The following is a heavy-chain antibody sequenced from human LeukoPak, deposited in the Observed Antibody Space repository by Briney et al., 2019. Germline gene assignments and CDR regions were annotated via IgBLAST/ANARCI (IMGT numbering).Heavy chain of an antibody. CDR3: AKNGPDYIWGNYLDY. D-gene: IGHD3-16*01. V-gene: IGHV3-30*02. CDR1: GFTFSTYR. J-gene: IGHJ4*02. CDR2: IRYDGNNK. Sequence: PTGGSLRLSCAASGFTFSTYRMHWLRQAPGKGLEWVAFIRYDGNNKYYADSVKGRFTISRDNSKNMLYLEMKSLRPEDTAVYYCAKNGPDYIWGNYLDYWGQGTLVTVSS.